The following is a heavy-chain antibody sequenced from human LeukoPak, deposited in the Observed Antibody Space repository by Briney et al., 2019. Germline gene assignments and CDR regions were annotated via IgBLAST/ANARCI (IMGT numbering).Heavy chain of an antibody. CDR3: TRPRWGYYDSSGYNDAFDI. CDR1: GFTFSGSA. CDR2: IRSKANSYAT. V-gene: IGHV3-73*01. Sequence: GGSLRLSCAASGFTFSGSAMHWVRQASGKGREWGGRIRSKANSYATAYAASVKGRFTIARDDSKNTAYLQMNSLKTEDTAVYYCTRPRWGYYDSSGYNDAFDIWGQGTMVTVSS. J-gene: IGHJ3*02. D-gene: IGHD3-22*01.